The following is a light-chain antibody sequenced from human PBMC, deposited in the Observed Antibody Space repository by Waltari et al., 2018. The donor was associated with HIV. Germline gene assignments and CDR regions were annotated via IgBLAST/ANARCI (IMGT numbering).Light chain of an antibody. CDR3: QQSYSTPRT. CDR2: AAS. Sequence: DNQMTQSPSSLSASVGDRVTITCRASQSLSSYLNWYQQKPGQAPKLLIYAASSLQSGVPSRFSGSGSGTDFTLTISSLQPEDFATYYCQQSYSTPRTFGQGTKVEIK. CDR1: QSLSSY. J-gene: IGKJ1*01. V-gene: IGKV1-39*01.